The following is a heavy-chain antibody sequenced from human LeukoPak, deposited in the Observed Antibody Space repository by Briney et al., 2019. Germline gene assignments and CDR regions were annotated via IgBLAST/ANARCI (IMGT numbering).Heavy chain of an antibody. CDR3: AKKEGDTYFSWYMDV. V-gene: IGHV3-23*01. J-gene: IGHJ6*03. CDR1: GFTFRSFA. D-gene: IGHD2-21*01. Sequence: GGSLRLSCAASGFTFRSFAMSWVRQAPGKGLEWVSGIIGSGRTTFYADSVKGRFTTSRDNSKNTLYLQMNSLGAEDTAIYYCAKKEGDTYFSWYMDVWGKGTTVTVSS. CDR2: IIGSGRTT.